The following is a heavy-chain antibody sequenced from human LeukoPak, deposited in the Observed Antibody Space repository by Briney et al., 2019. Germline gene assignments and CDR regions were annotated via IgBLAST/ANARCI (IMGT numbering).Heavy chain of an antibody. D-gene: IGHD2-15*01. CDR2: ISYDGSNK. J-gene: IGHJ1*01. CDR3: ARALGQRYCSGGSCPPAQH. Sequence: PGRSLGLSCAASGFTFSSYAMHWVRQAPGKGLEWVAVISYDGSNKYYADSVKGRFTISRDNSKNTLYLQMNSLRAEDTAVYYCARALGQRYCSGGSCPPAQHWGQGTLVTVSS. V-gene: IGHV3-30*04. CDR1: GFTFSSYA.